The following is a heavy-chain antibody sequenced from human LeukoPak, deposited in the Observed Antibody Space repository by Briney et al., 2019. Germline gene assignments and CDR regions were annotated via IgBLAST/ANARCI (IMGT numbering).Heavy chain of an antibody. CDR3: ARAMPTPGLYYYYYYGMDV. J-gene: IGHJ6*02. CDR1: GFTFNSYS. CDR2: ISGSSTTI. V-gene: IGHV3-48*04. D-gene: IGHD2-2*01. Sequence: GGTLRLSCAASGFTFNSYSMYWVRQAPGKGLEWVSYISGSSTTIYYADSVKGRFIISRDNAKDSLYLQMNSLSAEDTAVYYCARAMPTPGLYYYYYYGMDVWAQGPTVTVSS.